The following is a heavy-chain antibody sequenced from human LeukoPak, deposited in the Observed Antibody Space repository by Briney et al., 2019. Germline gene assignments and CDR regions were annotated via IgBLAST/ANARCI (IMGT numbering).Heavy chain of an antibody. Sequence: GSLRLSCAASGFTVSSNYMSWVRQAPGKGLEWVSVIYSGGSTYYADSVKGRFTISRDNSKNTLYLQMNSLRAEDTAVYYCARQAPTDYFDYWGQGTLVTVSS. J-gene: IGHJ4*02. CDR1: GFTVSSNY. CDR2: IYSGGST. V-gene: IGHV3-53*01. CDR3: ARQAPTDYFDY.